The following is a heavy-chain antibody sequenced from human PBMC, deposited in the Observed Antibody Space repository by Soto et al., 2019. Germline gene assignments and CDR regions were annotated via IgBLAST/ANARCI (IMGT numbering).Heavy chain of an antibody. D-gene: IGHD3-22*01. CDR3: AKGEYYYDGSAYYPFDY. CDR1: GGSISSSSYY. CDR2: IYSGGST. V-gene: IGHV3-66*01. Sequence: ETLSLTCTVSGGSISSSSYYWGWIRQPPGKGLEWVSVIYSGGSTYYADSVKGRFTISRDDSKNTLFLQMNSLRAEDTAVYYCAKGEYYYDGSAYYPFDYWGQGRMVTVSS. J-gene: IGHJ4*02.